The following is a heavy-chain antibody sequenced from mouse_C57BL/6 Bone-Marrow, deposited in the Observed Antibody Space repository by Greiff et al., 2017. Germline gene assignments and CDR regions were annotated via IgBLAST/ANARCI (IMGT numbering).Heavy chain of an antibody. CDR1: GFNIKDDY. CDR2: IDPENGDT. CDR3: TRAYYSNYFDY. V-gene: IGHV14-4*01. Sequence: EVMLVESGAELVRPGASVTLSCTASGFNIKDDYMHWVKQRPEQGLEWIGWIDPENGDTEYASKFQGKATITADTSSNTAYLQLSSLTSEDTAVYYCTRAYYSNYFDYWGQGTTLTVSS. J-gene: IGHJ2*01. D-gene: IGHD2-5*01.